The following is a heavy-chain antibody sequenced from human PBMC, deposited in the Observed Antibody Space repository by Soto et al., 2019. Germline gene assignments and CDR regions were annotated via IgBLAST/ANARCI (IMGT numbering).Heavy chain of an antibody. CDR2: INAGNGNT. J-gene: IGHJ4*01. CDR1: GFTFIKYA. D-gene: IGHD6-19*01. V-gene: IGHV1-3*01. CDR3: ARDYVDIAVAGIPLLAH. Sequence: QVQLVQSGAEVKKPGASVNVSCKASGFTFIKYAMHWVRQAPGQRPEWMGWINAGNGNTRYSQRWQGRVTITRDTSASTVYMDLSSLISEDTAVYYCARDYVDIAVAGIPLLAHWGQGTLVTVSS.